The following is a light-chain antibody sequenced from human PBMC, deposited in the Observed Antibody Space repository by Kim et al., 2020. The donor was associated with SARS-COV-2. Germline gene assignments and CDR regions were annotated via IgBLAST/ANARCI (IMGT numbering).Light chain of an antibody. V-gene: IGLV4-60*03. J-gene: IGLJ3*02. CDR2: LEGSGSY. CDR3: ETWDSNTPWV. CDR1: SGHSSYI. Sequence: VKLTCTLSSGHSSYIIAWHQQQPGKAPRYLMKLEGSGSYNKGSGVPDRFSGSSSGADRYLTISNLQSEDEADYYCETWDSNTPWVFGGGTQLTVL.